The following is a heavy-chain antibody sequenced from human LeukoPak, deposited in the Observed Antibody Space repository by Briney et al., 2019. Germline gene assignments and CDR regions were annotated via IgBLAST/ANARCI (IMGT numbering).Heavy chain of an antibody. CDR3: AREYQHNYYYYGMDV. V-gene: IGHV3-74*01. CDR2: INSDGSST. Sequence: GGSLRLSCAASGFTVSSNYMSWVRQAPGKGLVWVSRINSDGSSTSYADSVKGRFTISRDNAKNTLYLQMNSLRAEDTAVYYCAREYQHNYYYYGMDVWGQGTTVTVSS. D-gene: IGHD2-2*01. CDR1: GFTVSSNY. J-gene: IGHJ6*02.